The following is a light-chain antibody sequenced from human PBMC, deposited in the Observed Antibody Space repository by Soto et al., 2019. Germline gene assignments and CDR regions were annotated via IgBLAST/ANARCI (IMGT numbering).Light chain of an antibody. CDR2: AAS. V-gene: IGKV1-27*01. J-gene: IGKJ3*01. CDR3: QKHYSGPLT. CDR1: HDISNY. Sequence: DVQMPQSPSSLSASVGDRVTITCRASHDISNYVAWLQQKRGKAPKLLIYAASTLQPGVPSRFSVGGSGVDFTLTISSLQTEDVATYYCQKHYSGPLTLGRGTKVDI.